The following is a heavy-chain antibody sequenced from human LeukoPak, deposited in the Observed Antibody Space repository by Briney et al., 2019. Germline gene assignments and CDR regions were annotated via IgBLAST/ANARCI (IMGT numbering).Heavy chain of an antibody. D-gene: IGHD2-15*01. V-gene: IGHV4-31*03. CDR2: IYYSGST. J-gene: IGHJ4*02. CDR1: GGSISSGGYY. Sequence: SETLSLTCTVSGGSISSGGYYWSWIRQHPGKGLEWIGYIYYSGSTYYNPSLKSRVTISVDTSKNQISLKLSSVTAADTAVYYCASCRLGPIDYWGQGTLVTVSS. CDR3: ASCRLGPIDY.